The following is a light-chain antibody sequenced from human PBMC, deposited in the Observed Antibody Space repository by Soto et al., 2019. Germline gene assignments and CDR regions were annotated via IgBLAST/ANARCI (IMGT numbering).Light chain of an antibody. CDR1: QSLLHSNGYNY. CDR2: LGS. Sequence: DIVMTQSPLSLPVTPGEPASISCRSSQSLLHSNGYNYLDWYLQKPGQAPQLLIYLGSNRSSGVPARFSGSGSGTDFTLKISRVEAEDVGIYYCLQPLQTPRTFGQGTKVEIK. V-gene: IGKV2-28*01. J-gene: IGKJ1*01. CDR3: LQPLQTPRT.